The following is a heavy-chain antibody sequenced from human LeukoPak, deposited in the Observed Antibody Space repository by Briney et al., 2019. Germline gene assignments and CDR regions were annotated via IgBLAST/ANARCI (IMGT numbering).Heavy chain of an antibody. D-gene: IGHD6-19*01. CDR1: GFTFSTFG. V-gene: IGHV3-30*02. CDR3: AKDSSGYSMDV. J-gene: IGHJ6*02. CDR2: IRYDESDR. Sequence: GGSLRLSCAASGFTFSTFGMYWVRQAPGKGLEWVAFIRYDESDRYYADSVKGRFTISRDNSKNTVYLQMNSLRAKDTAVYSCAKDSSGYSMDVWGQGTTVTVSS.